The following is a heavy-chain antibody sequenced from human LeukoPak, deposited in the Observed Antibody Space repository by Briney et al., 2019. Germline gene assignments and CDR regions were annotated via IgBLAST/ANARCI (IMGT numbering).Heavy chain of an antibody. CDR2: ISSSSSYI. CDR3: ARVAQLRYFDWITSTGWFDP. V-gene: IGHV3-21*01. D-gene: IGHD3-9*01. CDR1: GFTFSSYS. J-gene: IGHJ5*02. Sequence: GGSLRLSCAASGFTFSSYSMNWVRQAPGKGLEWVSSISSSSSYIYYADSVKGRFTISRDNAKNSLYLQMNSLRAEDTAVYYCARVAQLRYFDWITSTGWFDPWGQGTLVTVSS.